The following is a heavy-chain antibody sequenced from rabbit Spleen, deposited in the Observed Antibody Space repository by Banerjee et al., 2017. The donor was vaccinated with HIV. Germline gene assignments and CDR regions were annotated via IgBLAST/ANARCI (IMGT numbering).Heavy chain of an antibody. D-gene: IGHD4-1*01. Sequence: QEQLEESGGDLVKPEGSLTLTCTASGFSFSGNYWICWVRQAPGKGLEWIACIYAGSSGNTYYANWAKGRFTVSKTSSTTVTLQMTSLTAPDTATYFCARSGYYSSVWGADLWGPGTLVTVS. J-gene: IGHJ6*01. V-gene: IGHV1S45*01. CDR1: GFSFSGNYW. CDR2: IYAGSSGNT. CDR3: ARSGYYSSVWGADL.